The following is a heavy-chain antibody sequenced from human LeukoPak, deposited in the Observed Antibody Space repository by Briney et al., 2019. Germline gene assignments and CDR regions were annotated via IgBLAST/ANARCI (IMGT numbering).Heavy chain of an antibody. CDR1: GGSFSGYY. Sequence: SETLSLTCAVYGGSFSGYYWSWIRQPPGKGLEWIGEINRSGSTNYNPSLKSRVTISVDTSKNQFSLKLSSVTAADTAVYYCARGDDYGVHFDPWGQGTLVTVSS. CDR2: INRSGST. CDR3: ARGDDYGVHFDP. J-gene: IGHJ5*02. D-gene: IGHD4-17*01. V-gene: IGHV4-34*01.